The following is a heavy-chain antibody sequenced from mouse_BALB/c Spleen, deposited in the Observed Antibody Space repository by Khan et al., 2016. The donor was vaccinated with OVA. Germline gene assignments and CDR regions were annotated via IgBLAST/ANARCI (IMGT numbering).Heavy chain of an antibody. CDR3: AREGAYYRSDGWFAY. J-gene: IGHJ3*01. Sequence: QVQLKESGAELARPGASVKMSCKASGYTFTSYTMHWVNQRPGQGLEWIGYISPSSGYTNSNHKFKDKATLTADKSSSTAYMQLSSLTSEDSAVYNCAREGAYYRSDGWFAYWGQGTLVTVSA. CDR1: GYTFTSYT. V-gene: IGHV1-4*01. CDR2: ISPSSGYT. D-gene: IGHD2-14*01.